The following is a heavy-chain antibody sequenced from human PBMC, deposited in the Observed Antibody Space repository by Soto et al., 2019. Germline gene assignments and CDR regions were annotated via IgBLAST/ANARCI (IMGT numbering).Heavy chain of an antibody. CDR1: GISIDNYY. CDR2: IYSSGTT. V-gene: IGHV4-4*07. CDR3: VRDVGGSGWFAP. Sequence: PSETLSLTCTVSGISIDNYYCSWIRQSAGKGLEWIGRIYSSGTTNYNPSLKSRVTMSVDMSKSQFSLNVRSVTAADTAVYYCVRDVGGSGWFAPWGPGTLVTVSS. J-gene: IGHJ5*02.